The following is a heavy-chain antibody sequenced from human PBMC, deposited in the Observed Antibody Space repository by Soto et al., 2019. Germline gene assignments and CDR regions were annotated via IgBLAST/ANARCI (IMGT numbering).Heavy chain of an antibody. J-gene: IGHJ4*02. CDR1: GFTFTNFA. D-gene: IGHD2-2*01. CDR3: AKDPLTSEKLTAAMFLDY. Sequence: PGGSLRLSCAASGFTFTNFAMSWVRQAPGKGLEWVSTVSGTGVSTYYVDSVRGRFTVSRDNSKSTLYLQMNSLRAEDTAVYYFAKDPLTSEKLTAAMFLDYWGKGALVTVSS. CDR2: VSGTGVST. V-gene: IGHV3-23*01.